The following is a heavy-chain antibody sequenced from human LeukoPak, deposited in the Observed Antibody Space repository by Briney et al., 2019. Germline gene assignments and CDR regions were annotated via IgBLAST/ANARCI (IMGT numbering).Heavy chain of an antibody. CDR3: ARRGEYSSSWYLDY. CDR1: GGSISSRSYL. V-gene: IGHV4-39*01. Sequence: SETLSLTCTVSGGSISSRSYLWGWIRQPPGKGLEWIGSVYYSGSTYYNPSLKNRVTISVDTSKNQFSLKLSSVTAADTAVFYCARRGEYSSSWYLDYWGQGTLVTVSS. CDR2: VYYSGST. J-gene: IGHJ4*02. D-gene: IGHD6-13*01.